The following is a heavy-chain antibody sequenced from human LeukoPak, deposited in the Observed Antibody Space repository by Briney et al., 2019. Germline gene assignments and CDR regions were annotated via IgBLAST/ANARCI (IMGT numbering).Heavy chain of an antibody. CDR2: FSGSGGST. CDR1: GFTFSIYA. CDR3: AKARAGGTYDSSGLDY. J-gene: IGHJ4*02. Sequence: GGSLRLSCAASGFTFSIYAMSWVRQAPGKGLEWVSAFSGSGGSTYYADSVKGRFTISRDNSKNTLYLQMNSLRAEDTAVYYCAKARAGGTYDSSGLDYWGQGTLVTVSS. D-gene: IGHD3-22*01. V-gene: IGHV3-23*01.